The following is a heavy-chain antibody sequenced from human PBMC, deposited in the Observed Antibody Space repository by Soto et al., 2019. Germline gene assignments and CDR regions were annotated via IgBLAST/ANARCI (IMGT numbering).Heavy chain of an antibody. V-gene: IGHV4-4*02. Sequence: PSETLSLTCAVSGASISTNTWWSWVRQPPGKGLEWIGETDHYGRTYYNPSLKSRLTISVDKAKNQFSLNLSSVTAADTAVYYCASLGTTVSAVDYWGQGTLVTVS. D-gene: IGHD1-7*01. CDR2: TDHYGRT. J-gene: IGHJ4*02. CDR1: GASISTNTW. CDR3: ASLGTTVSAVDY.